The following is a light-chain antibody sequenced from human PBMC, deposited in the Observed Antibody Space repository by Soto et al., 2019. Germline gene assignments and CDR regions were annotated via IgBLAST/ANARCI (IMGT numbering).Light chain of an antibody. V-gene: IGKV3-11*01. J-gene: IGKJ4*01. CDR1: HSVDIY. CDR3: QQRKFWPPLT. Sequence: EVVLTQSPATLSLSPGEGATLSCRASHSVDIYVAWYQQKPGQPPRLLIYDASKRATGIPGRFSGSGSGTDFNLTISNLAPEDFAVYYCQQRKFWPPLTFGGGTKVEIK. CDR2: DAS.